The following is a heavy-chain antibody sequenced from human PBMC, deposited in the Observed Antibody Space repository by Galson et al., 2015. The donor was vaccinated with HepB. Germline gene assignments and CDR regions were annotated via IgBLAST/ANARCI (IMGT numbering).Heavy chain of an antibody. Sequence: QSGAEVKKPGESLKISCKGSGYSFTSYWIGWVRQMPGKGLEWMGIIYPGDSDTRYSPSFQGQVTISADKSISTAYLQWSSLKASDTALYYCARHVARGGGYSYPCGLPDYWGQGTLVTVSS. CDR2: IYPGDSDT. CDR3: ARHVARGGGYSYPCGLPDY. CDR1: GYSFTSYW. V-gene: IGHV5-51*01. D-gene: IGHD3-22*01. J-gene: IGHJ4*02.